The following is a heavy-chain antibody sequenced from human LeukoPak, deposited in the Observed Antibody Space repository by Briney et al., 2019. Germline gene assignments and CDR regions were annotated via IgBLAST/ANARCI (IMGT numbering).Heavy chain of an antibody. Sequence: GGSLTLSCAASGFTFSSYAVSWVRQTPGKGLEWVSGISGSGDSTYYADSVKGRFTISRDNSKNTLYLQMNSLRVEDTAVYYCAKSYYGSGNYYSGADFWGQGTLVTVSS. D-gene: IGHD3-10*01. CDR3: AKSYYGSGNYYSGADF. V-gene: IGHV3-23*01. CDR1: GFTFSSYA. CDR2: ISGSGDST. J-gene: IGHJ4*02.